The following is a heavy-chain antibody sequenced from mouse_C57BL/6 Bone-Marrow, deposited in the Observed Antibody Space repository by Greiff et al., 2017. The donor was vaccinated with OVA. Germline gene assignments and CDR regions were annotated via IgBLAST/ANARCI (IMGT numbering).Heavy chain of an antibody. CDR3: AIEGDYWYFDV. CDR2: IDPANGNT. Sequence: VQLQQSVAELVRPGASVKLSCTASGFNIKNTYMHSVKQRPEQGLEWIGRIDPANGNTKYAPKFQGKATITADTSSNTAYLQLSSLTSEDTAIYYCAIEGDYWYFDVWGTGTTVTVSS. CDR1: GFNIKNTY. J-gene: IGHJ1*03. V-gene: IGHV14-3*01.